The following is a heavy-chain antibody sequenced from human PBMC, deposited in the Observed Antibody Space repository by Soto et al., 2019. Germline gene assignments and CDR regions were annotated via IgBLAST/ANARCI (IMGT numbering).Heavy chain of an antibody. V-gene: IGHV4-39*01. Sequence: SETLSLTCTVSGGSISSSSYYWGWIRQPPGKGLEWIGSIYYSGSTYYNPSLKSRVTISVDTSKNQFSLKLSSVTAADTAVYYCARLFRAAAGPAPKFDYWGQGTLVTVSS. CDR3: ARLFRAAAGPAPKFDY. J-gene: IGHJ4*02. D-gene: IGHD6-13*01. CDR1: GGSISSSSYY. CDR2: IYYSGST.